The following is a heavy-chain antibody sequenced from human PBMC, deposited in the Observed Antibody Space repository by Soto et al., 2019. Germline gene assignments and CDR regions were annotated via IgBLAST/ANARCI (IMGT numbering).Heavy chain of an antibody. CDR1: GFTFSIYA. V-gene: IGHV3-30-3*01. J-gene: IGHJ6*02. Sequence: QVQVVESGGGVVQPGRSLRLSCEASGFTFSIYAMHWVRQAPGKGLEWVALISYDGSNKYYADSAKGRFTISRDNSKDTLYLQVNSLRAEDTAVYYCARSQVPASDYYYGIAVWGQGTTVTVSS. D-gene: IGHD2-2*01. CDR2: ISYDGSNK. CDR3: ARSQVPASDYYYGIAV.